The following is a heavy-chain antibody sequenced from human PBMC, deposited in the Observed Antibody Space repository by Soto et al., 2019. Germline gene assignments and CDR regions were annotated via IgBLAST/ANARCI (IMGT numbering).Heavy chain of an antibody. Sequence: GGSLRLSCASSGFTFSSSSIHWVRQAPGKGLEWVAVISYDGSNKFYADSVKGRFTISRDNSKNTLYLQMDGLRSEDTAVYYCAKDRVVAGIGEFDYWGQGTLVTVSS. D-gene: IGHD6-19*01. J-gene: IGHJ4*02. CDR1: GFTFSSSS. CDR3: AKDRVVAGIGEFDY. V-gene: IGHV3-30*01. CDR2: ISYDGSNK.